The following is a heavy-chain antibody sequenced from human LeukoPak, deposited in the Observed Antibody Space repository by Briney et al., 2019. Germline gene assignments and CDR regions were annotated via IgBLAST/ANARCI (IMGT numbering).Heavy chain of an antibody. CDR3: AKGAVTATRKFDY. CDR1: GFTFSSYG. V-gene: IGHV3-23*01. CDR2: ISGTGAVT. J-gene: IGHJ4*02. D-gene: IGHD2-21*02. Sequence: QPGGSLRLSCAASGFTFSSYGMHWVRQAPGKGLEWVSIISGTGAVTFYADSLKGRFTISRDNSKNTLYLQMNSLRDEDTAVYYCAKGAVTATRKFDYWGQGTLVTVSS.